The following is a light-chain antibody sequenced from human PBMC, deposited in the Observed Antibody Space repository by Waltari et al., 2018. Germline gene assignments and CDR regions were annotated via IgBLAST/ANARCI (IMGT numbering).Light chain of an antibody. CDR2: KAS. CDR3: QQYDTYST. CDR1: QTIGRW. Sequence: DIPMTQSPSTLSASVGDRVTITCRASQTIGRWLAWYQQKPGQRPKLLIHKASTLETGVPSRFSGSRSDTEFTLTISSLQPDDFATYYCQQYDTYSTFGQGTKVEVK. J-gene: IGKJ1*01. V-gene: IGKV1-5*03.